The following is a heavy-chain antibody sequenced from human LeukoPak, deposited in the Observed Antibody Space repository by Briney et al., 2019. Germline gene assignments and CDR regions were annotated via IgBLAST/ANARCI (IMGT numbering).Heavy chain of an antibody. CDR3: ASPVGATTVRAFDI. D-gene: IGHD1-26*01. Sequence: QPGGSLRLSCAASGFTFSSYWMSWVRQAPGKGLEWVANIKQDGSEKYYVDSVKGRFTISRDNAKNSLYLQMNSLKTEDTAVYYCASPVGATTVRAFDIWGQGTMVTVSS. CDR2: IKQDGSEK. CDR1: GFTFSSYW. V-gene: IGHV3-7*03. J-gene: IGHJ3*02.